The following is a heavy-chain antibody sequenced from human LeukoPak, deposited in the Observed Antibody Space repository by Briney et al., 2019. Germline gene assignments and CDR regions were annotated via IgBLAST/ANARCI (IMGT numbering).Heavy chain of an antibody. V-gene: IGHV4-61*02. D-gene: IGHD6-13*01. J-gene: IGHJ6*03. CDR1: GGSISSGSYY. CDR2: IYTSGST. Sequence: SETLSLTCTVSGGSISSGSYYWSWIRQPAGKGLEWIGRIYTSGSTNYNPSLKSRVTISVDTSKNQFSLKLSSVTAADTAVYHCAREGAAAGTPNYYYYYMDVWGKGTTVTVSS. CDR3: AREGAAAGTPNYYYYYMDV.